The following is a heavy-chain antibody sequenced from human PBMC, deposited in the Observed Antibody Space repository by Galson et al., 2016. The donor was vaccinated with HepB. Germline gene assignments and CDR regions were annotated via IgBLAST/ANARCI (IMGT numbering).Heavy chain of an antibody. CDR2: ISPDGRQE. V-gene: IGHV3-30-3*01. CDR3: AKDNAAWLVDY. D-gene: IGHD6-19*01. Sequence: SLRLSCAASGFTFSRYTMHWVRQAPGKGLEWVAVISPDGRQEYYADSVKGRFTISRDNSRNTLYLQMNSLRAEDAAVYYCAKDNAAWLVDYWGQGSLVTVSS. CDR1: GFTFSRYT. J-gene: IGHJ4*02.